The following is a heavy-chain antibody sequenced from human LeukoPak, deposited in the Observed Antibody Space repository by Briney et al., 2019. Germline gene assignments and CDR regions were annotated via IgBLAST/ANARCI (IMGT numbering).Heavy chain of an antibody. J-gene: IGHJ4*02. CDR1: GFTFSNSW. Sequence: PGGSLRLSCAASGFTFSNSWMSWVRQAPGKGLEWVANIKQDGSEKYYVDSVKGRFTISRDNAKSLLFLQMNSLRAGDTAVYYCARDPSDYYFDYWGQGTLVTVSS. D-gene: IGHD2-21*02. V-gene: IGHV3-7*05. CDR2: IKQDGSEK. CDR3: ARDPSDYYFDY.